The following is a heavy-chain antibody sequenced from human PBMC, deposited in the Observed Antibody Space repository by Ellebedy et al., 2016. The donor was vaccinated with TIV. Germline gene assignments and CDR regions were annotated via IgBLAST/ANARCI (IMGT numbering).Heavy chain of an antibody. CDR3: ARGGIAAAGTLLPKNYYYYGMDV. CDR2: MNPNSGNT. D-gene: IGHD6-13*01. V-gene: IGHV1-8*01. Sequence: ASVKVSCKASGYTFTSYDINWVRQATGQGLEWMGWMNPNSGNTGYAQRFQGRVTMTRNTSISTAYVELSSLRSDDTAVYYCARGGIAAAGTLLPKNYYYYGMDVWGQGTTVTVSS. J-gene: IGHJ6*02. CDR1: GYTFTSYD.